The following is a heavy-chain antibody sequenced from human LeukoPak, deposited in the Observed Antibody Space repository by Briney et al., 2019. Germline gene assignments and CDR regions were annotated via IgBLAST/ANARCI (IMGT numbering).Heavy chain of an antibody. CDR2: IYYSGST. CDR1: GFTFSSYA. J-gene: IGHJ5*02. V-gene: IGHV4-39*07. Sequence: PGGSLRLSCAASGFTFSSYAMSWVRQAPGKGLEWIGSIYYSGSTYYNPSLKSRVTISVDTSKNQFSLKLSSVTAADTAVYYCARDMSIPYSSSWLKLNWFDPWGQGTLVTVSS. D-gene: IGHD6-13*01. CDR3: ARDMSIPYSSSWLKLNWFDP.